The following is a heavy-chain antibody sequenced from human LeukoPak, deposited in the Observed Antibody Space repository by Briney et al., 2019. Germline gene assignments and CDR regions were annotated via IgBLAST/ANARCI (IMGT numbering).Heavy chain of an antibody. Sequence: ASVKVSCKASGYTFTSYYMHWVRQAPGQGLEWMGIINPSGGSTSYAQKFQGRVTMTTDTSTSTAYMELRSLRSDDTAVYYCARDTGSAMALYFDYWGQGTLVTVSS. D-gene: IGHD5-18*01. CDR2: INPSGGST. J-gene: IGHJ4*02. CDR3: ARDTGSAMALYFDY. CDR1: GYTFTSYY. V-gene: IGHV1-46*01.